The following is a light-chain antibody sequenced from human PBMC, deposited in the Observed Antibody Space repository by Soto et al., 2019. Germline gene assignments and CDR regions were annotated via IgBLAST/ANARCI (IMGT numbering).Light chain of an antibody. CDR2: GAS. CDR1: QSISRSY. J-gene: IGKJ1*01. V-gene: IGKV3D-7*01. CDR3: HQDSNLPWT. Sequence: EIVLTQSPGTLSLSPGETDTLSCRASQSISRSYLSWYQEKPGQAPRLRIYGASIRATGIPDRVSGSGSWTALTLTISSLQPEDFAVYYCHQDSNLPWTFGQGTKVDIK.